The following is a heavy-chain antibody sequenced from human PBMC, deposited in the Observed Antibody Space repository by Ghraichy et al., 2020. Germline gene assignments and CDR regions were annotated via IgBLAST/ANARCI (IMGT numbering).Heavy chain of an antibody. V-gene: IGHV4-39*07. Sequence: SETLSLTCTVSGGSISSSSYYWGWIRQPPGKGLEWIGSIYYSGSTYYNPSLKSRVTISVDTSKNQFSLKLSSVTAADTAVYYCARIDSSGWYISFDYWGQGTLVTVSS. D-gene: IGHD6-19*01. J-gene: IGHJ4*02. CDR2: IYYSGST. CDR3: ARIDSSGWYISFDY. CDR1: GGSISSSSYY.